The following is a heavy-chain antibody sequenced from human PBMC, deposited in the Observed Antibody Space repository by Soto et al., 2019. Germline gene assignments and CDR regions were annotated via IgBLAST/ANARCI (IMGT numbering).Heavy chain of an antibody. Sequence: PSETLSLTCAVYGGSFSFYYWSWIRQPPGRGLEWIGEINHSGSTKYNPSLKSRVTISLDTSRNQFSLKLSSVTAADTAVYYCAVFWAGAGGDGAWGQGTLVTASS. V-gene: IGHV4-34*01. CDR2: INHSGST. CDR1: GGSFSFYY. D-gene: IGHD3-10*01. CDR3: AVFWAGAGGDGA. J-gene: IGHJ5*01.